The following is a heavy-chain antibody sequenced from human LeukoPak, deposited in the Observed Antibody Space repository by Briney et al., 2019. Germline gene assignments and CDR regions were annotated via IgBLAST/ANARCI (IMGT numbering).Heavy chain of an antibody. V-gene: IGHV1-69*01. CDR1: GGTFSSYA. D-gene: IGHD6-13*01. CDR2: INPIFGTA. J-gene: IGHJ5*02. CDR3: ARDEGIAAAGLNWFDP. Sequence: GASVKVSCKASGGTFSSYAISWVRQAPGQGLEWMGGINPIFGTANYAQKFQGRVTITADESTSTAYMELSSLRSEDTAVYYCARDEGIAAAGLNWFDPWGQGTLVTVSS.